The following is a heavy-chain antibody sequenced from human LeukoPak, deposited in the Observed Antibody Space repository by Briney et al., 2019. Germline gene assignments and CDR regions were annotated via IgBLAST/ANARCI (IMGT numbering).Heavy chain of an antibody. J-gene: IGHJ4*02. Sequence: SETLSLTCTVSGGSFSSSSYYWGWIRQPPGTGLEWIGSVSYSGSTYSNPSLKSRVTISVDTSKNQFSLKLSSVTAADTAVYYCARPLGVDYVWGSYRYWGQGALVTVSS. CDR2: VSYSGST. D-gene: IGHD3-16*02. CDR1: GGSFSSSSYY. V-gene: IGHV4-39*01. CDR3: ARPLGVDYVWGSYRY.